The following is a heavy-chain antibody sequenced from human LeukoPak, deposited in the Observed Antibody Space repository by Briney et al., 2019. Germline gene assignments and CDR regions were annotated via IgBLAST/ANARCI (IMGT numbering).Heavy chain of an antibody. Sequence: ASVKVSCKASGYTFTGCYMHWVRQAPGQGLEWMGWINPNSGGTNYAQKFQGRVTMTRDASISTAYMELSRLRSDDTAVCYCARAEGTLNLVVGARGDGSFDIWGQGTMVTVSS. D-gene: IGHD1-26*01. CDR1: GYTFTGCY. J-gene: IGHJ3*02. CDR3: ARAEGTLNLVVGARGDGSFDI. V-gene: IGHV1-2*02. CDR2: INPNSGGT.